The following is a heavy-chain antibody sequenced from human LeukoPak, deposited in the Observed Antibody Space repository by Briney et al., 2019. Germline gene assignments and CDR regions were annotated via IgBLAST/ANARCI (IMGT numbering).Heavy chain of an antibody. V-gene: IGHV1-69*13. CDR1: GGTFNSYV. CDR2: IIPIFGTA. J-gene: IGHJ5*02. Sequence: SVKVSCKASGGTFNSYVISWVRQAPGQGLEWMGGIIPIFGTANYAQNFQGRVTITADESTSTAYTELSSLRSEDTAVYYCATTGRYSDGDRKLDPWGQGTLVTVSS. CDR3: ATTGRYSDGDRKLDP. D-gene: IGHD5-18*01.